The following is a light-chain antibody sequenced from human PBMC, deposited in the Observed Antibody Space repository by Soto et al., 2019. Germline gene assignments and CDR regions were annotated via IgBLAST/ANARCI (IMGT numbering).Light chain of an antibody. J-gene: IGLJ2*01. V-gene: IGLV2-14*01. CDR3: SSYTSSSTLV. CDR2: DVS. CDR1: SRDVGGYNY. Sequence: QSALTQPASVSGSPGRSITISCTGTSRDVGGYNYVSWYQQHPGKAPKLMIYDVSNRPSGVSNRFSGSKSGNTASLTISGLQAEDEADYYCSSYTSSSTLVFGGGTQLTVL.